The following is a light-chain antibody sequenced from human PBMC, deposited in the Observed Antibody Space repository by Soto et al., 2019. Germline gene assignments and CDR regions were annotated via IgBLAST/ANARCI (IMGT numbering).Light chain of an antibody. Sequence: QPVLTQPHSASGSPGQSVAISCTGTSSDVGGYNYVSWYQQHTGKAPKLMIYEVNKRPSGVPDRFSGSKSGNTASLTVSGLQAEDEADYYCSSYAGSSNVFVTGTKLTVL. CDR3: SSYAGSSNV. V-gene: IGLV2-8*01. CDR2: EVN. J-gene: IGLJ1*01. CDR1: SSDVGGYNY.